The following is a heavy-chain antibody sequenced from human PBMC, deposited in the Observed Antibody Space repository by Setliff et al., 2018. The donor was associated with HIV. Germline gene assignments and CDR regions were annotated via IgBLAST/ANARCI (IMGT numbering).Heavy chain of an antibody. D-gene: IGHD5-12*01. CDR1: GGSISSYY. CDR2: IYYSGST. Sequence: SETLSLTCTVSGGSISSYYWSWIRQPPGKGLEWIGYIYYSGSTNYNPSLKSRVTISLDTSKNQFSLKLSSVTAADTAVYYCARGRRGGYRDFDYWGQGTLVTVSS. V-gene: IGHV4-59*01. J-gene: IGHJ4*02. CDR3: ARGRRGGYRDFDY.